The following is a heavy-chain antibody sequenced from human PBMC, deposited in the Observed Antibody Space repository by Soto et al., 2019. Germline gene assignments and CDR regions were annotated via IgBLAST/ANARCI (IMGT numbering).Heavy chain of an antibody. Sequence: GGSLRLSCAASGFTFSSYGMHWVRQAPGKGLEWVAIISSDGSKIYYADFVKGQFTISRDNSKNTLYLQMNSLRAEDTAVYYCAKGGNYDFLNWFDPWGQGTLVTVSS. CDR1: GFTFSSYG. D-gene: IGHD3-3*01. J-gene: IGHJ5*02. CDR2: ISSDGSKI. CDR3: AKGGNYDFLNWFDP. V-gene: IGHV3-30*18.